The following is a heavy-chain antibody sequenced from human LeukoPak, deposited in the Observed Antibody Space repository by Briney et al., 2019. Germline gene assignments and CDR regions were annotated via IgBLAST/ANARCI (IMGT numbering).Heavy chain of an antibody. Sequence: PGGSLRLSCAASGFTFSSYAMSWLRQAPGKGLEWVSAISGSGGSTYYADSVKGRFTISRDNSKNTLYLQMNSLRAEDTAVYYCAKDPYYYDSHPRGKTDYWGQGTLVTVSS. CDR2: ISGSGGST. D-gene: IGHD3-22*01. CDR3: AKDPYYYDSHPRGKTDY. CDR1: GFTFSSYA. V-gene: IGHV3-23*01. J-gene: IGHJ4*02.